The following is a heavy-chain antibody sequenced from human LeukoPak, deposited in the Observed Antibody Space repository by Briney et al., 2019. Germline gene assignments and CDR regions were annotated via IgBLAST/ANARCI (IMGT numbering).Heavy chain of an antibody. J-gene: IGHJ6*03. V-gene: IGHV3-30*02. Sequence: QTGGSLRLSYVASGFTFTTYAMHWVRQAPGKGLGWVAFIQYDGNTTYYVDSVKGRFTISRDTSKNTLFLQMSSLRAEDRAVYYCAKRGGTYSYYYYMDVWGKGTTVTVSS. CDR1: GFTFTTYA. CDR3: AKRGGTYSYYYYMDV. CDR2: IQYDGNTT. D-gene: IGHD1-26*01.